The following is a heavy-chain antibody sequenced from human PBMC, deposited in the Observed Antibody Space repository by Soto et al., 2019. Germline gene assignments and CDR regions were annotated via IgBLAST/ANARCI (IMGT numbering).Heavy chain of an antibody. CDR1: GGSISSSSYY. V-gene: IGHV4-39*01. CDR2: IYYSGST. D-gene: IGHD1-26*01. Sequence: SETLSLTCTVSGGSISSSSYYWGWIRQPPGKGLEWIGSIYYSGSTYYNPSLKSRVTISVDTSKNQFSLKLRSVTAADTAVYYCARVGGRFRLTYYYYYYGMDVWGQGTTVTVSS. CDR3: ARVGGRFRLTYYYYYYGMDV. J-gene: IGHJ6*02.